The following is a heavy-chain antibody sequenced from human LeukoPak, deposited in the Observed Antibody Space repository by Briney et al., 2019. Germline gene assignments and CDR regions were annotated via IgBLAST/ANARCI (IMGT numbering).Heavy chain of an antibody. CDR2: IYYSGST. V-gene: IGHV4-59*01. Sequence: SETLSLTCTVSGGSISSYYWSWIRQPPGKGLEWIGYIYYSGSTNYNPPLKSRVTISVDTSKNQFSLKLSSVTAADTAVYYCARDTYSGYGENWFDPWGQGTLVTVSS. J-gene: IGHJ5*02. D-gene: IGHD5-12*01. CDR1: GGSISSYY. CDR3: ARDTYSGYGENWFDP.